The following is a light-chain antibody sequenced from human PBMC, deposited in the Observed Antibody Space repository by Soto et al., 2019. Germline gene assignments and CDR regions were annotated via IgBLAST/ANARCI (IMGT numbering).Light chain of an antibody. CDR3: AAWDDSRNGVV. CDR1: SSNIGSNT. Sequence: QSVLTQPPSASGTPGQRVTISCSGSSSNIGSNTVNWYQQLPGTAPKLLIYSNNHRPSGVPDRFSGSKSGTSASLAISGLQSAEEADDYCAAWDDSRNGVVFGGGTKVTVL. V-gene: IGLV1-44*01. J-gene: IGLJ2*01. CDR2: SNN.